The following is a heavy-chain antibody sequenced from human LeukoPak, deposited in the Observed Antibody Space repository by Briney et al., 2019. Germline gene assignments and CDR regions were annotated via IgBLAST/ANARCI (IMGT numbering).Heavy chain of an antibody. CDR2: IWYDGTNK. CDR1: GFTFSDYY. CDR3: ARAYSSGWGDY. Sequence: QPGGSLRLSCAASGFTFSDYYMSWVRQAPGKGLEWVALIWYDGTNKYYADSVKGRFTISRDNSKNTLYLQMNSLRAEDTAVYYCARAYSSGWGDYWGQGTLVTVSS. J-gene: IGHJ4*02. V-gene: IGHV3-33*08. D-gene: IGHD6-19*01.